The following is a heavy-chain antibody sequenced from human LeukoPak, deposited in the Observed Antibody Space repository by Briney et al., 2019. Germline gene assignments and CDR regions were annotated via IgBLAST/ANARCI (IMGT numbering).Heavy chain of an antibody. CDR1: GGTFSSYA. J-gene: IGHJ3*02. CDR3: ARSSSGDDAFDI. D-gene: IGHD3-22*01. V-gene: IGHV1-69*04. CDR2: IIPILGIA. Sequence: GASVKVSRKASGGTFSSYAISWVRQAPGQGLEWMGRIIPILGIANYAQKFQGRVTITADKSTSTAYMELSSLRSEDTAVYYCARSSSGDDAFDIWGQGTMVTVSS.